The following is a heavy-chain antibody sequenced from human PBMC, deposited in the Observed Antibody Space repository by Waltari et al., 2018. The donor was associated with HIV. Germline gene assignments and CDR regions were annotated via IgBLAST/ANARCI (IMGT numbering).Heavy chain of an antibody. D-gene: IGHD1-26*01. CDR1: GGSINNYS. Sequence: QVQLQESGPGLVKPSETLSLTCIVSGGSINNYSSNWIRQPAGQGLEWLWRINASGGTNYNPSLKSRVTMSVDTSKNQFSLKLTSVTAADTAVYFCARETSGPTWRLFDSWGQGTLVTVSS. J-gene: IGHJ4*02. V-gene: IGHV4-4*07. CDR3: ARETSGPTWRLFDS. CDR2: INASGGT.